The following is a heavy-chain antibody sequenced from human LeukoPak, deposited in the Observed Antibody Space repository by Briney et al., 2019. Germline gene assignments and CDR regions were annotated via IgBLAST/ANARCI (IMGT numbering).Heavy chain of an antibody. CDR2: INPYSGDP. CDR3: ARDQGSLTRSWYTGY. CDR1: GYTFAGYH. Sequence: GASVKVSCKASGYTFAGYHIHWVRQAPGQGLEWMGRINPYSGDPNFAQKFQGRVTMTRDTSITTAYMDLSSLTPDDTAVYFCARDQGSLTRSWYTGYWGQGTQVTVSS. D-gene: IGHD6-13*01. J-gene: IGHJ4*02. V-gene: IGHV1-2*06.